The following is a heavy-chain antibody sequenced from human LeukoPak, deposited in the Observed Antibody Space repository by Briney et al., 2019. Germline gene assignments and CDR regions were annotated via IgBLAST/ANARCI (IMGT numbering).Heavy chain of an antibody. CDR2: ISSSSTYI. CDR1: GFTFRTYT. D-gene: IGHD3-9*01. CDR3: ARAPYDILTGYSGYFDN. J-gene: IGHJ4*02. Sequence: GGSLRLSCAASGFTFRTYTMSWVRQAPGKGLEWVSSISSSSTYIYDADSVKGRFSISRDNAKNSLYLLMDSLRAEDTAVYYCARAPYDILTGYSGYFDNWGQGTLVTVSS. V-gene: IGHV3-21*01.